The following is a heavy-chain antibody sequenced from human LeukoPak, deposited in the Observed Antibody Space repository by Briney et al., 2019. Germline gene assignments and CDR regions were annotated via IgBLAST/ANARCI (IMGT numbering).Heavy chain of an antibody. V-gene: IGHV4-39*01. J-gene: IGHJ3*02. CDR3: ARLWRYCSSTSCYDDAFDI. D-gene: IGHD2-2*01. CDR1: GGSISSSSYY. Sequence: SETLSLTCTVSGGSISSSSYYWGWIRQPPGKGLEWIGSIYYSGTTYYNPSLKSRVTISVDTSKSQFSLKLSSVTAADTAVYYCARLWRYCSSTSCYDDAFDIWGQGTMVTVSS. CDR2: IYYSGTT.